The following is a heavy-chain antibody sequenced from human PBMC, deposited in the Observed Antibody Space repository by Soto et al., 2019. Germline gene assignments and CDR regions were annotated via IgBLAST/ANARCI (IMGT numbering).Heavy chain of an antibody. V-gene: IGHV2-5*02. CDR1: GFSLSTSGVG. CDR3: AHRRITMRAFDI. CDR2: IYWDDEK. Sequence: QITLKESGPTLVKPTQTLTLTCTFSGFSLSTSGVGVGWIRQPPGKALEWLALIYWDDEKRYSPSLKSRLTITKDTSKNQVVLTMTNMDPVDTATYYCAHRRITMRAFDIWGQGTMVTVSS. D-gene: IGHD3-10*01. J-gene: IGHJ3*02.